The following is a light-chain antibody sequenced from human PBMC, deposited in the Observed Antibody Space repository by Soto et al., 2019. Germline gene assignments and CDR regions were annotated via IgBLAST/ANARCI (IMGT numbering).Light chain of an antibody. CDR2: DAS. J-gene: IGKJ5*01. Sequence: ETVLTQSPATLSLSPGERATLSCRASQSVSRYLAWYQQKPGQAPRLLIYDASSRATGIPDRFSGSGSGTDFTLTISRLEPEDFAVYYCQQSGSSPITFGQGTRLEIK. V-gene: IGKV3-20*01. CDR1: QSVSRY. CDR3: QQSGSSPIT.